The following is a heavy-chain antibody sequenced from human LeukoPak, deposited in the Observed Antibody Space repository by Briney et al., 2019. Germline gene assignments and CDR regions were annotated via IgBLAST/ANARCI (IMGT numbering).Heavy chain of an antibody. Sequence: GGSLRLSCAVAGSTDTSNHVHWVRQAPGKGLEVVSIVYIPGQTYYTDSVRGRFSIFRDNSKNTVDLQMTSLRVDDTAVYYCAASRAAGGKPDYWGQGTLVTVSA. CDR2: VYIPGQT. CDR1: GSTDTSNH. V-gene: IGHV3-53*01. CDR3: AASRAAGGKPDY. D-gene: IGHD3-16*01. J-gene: IGHJ4*02.